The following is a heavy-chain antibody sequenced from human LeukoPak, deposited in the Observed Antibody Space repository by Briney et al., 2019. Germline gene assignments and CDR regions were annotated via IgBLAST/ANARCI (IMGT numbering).Heavy chain of an antibody. D-gene: IGHD1-26*01. J-gene: IGHJ4*02. CDR3: ARGVGSGSRLRAGDY. Sequence: GGSLRLSCAASGFTFSSYGMQWVRQAPGKGLEWVAVISHDGTVQHYADSVKGRFTISRDNSKNTLYLQMNSLRAEDTAVYYCARGVGSGSRLRAGDYWGQGTLVTVSS. V-gene: IGHV3-30*03. CDR2: ISHDGTVQ. CDR1: GFTFSSYG.